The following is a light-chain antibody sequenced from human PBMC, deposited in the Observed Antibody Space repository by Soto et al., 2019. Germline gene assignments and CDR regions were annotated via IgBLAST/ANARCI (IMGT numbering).Light chain of an antibody. CDR2: DVS. CDR3: SSYTSSTPCV. Sequence: QSALTQPASVSGSPGQSITISCTGTSSDVGGYNYVSWYQQHPGKAPKLMIYDVSNRPSGVSNRFSGSKSGNTASLTISGLQAEDEADYYRSSYTSSTPCVFGTGTKVTVL. J-gene: IGLJ1*01. V-gene: IGLV2-14*01. CDR1: SSDVGGYNY.